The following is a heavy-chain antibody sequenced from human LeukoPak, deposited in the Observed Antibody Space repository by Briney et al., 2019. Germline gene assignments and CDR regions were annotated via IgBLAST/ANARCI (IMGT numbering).Heavy chain of an antibody. CDR3: ASTRGMATTGILDY. CDR2: IIPIFGTV. Sequence: ASVKVSCKASGGTFSSYAISWLRQAPGQGLEWMGGIIPIFGTVNYAQKFQGRVTITTDESTSTVYMELSSLRSEDTAVYYCASTRGMATTGILDYWGQGTLVTVSS. J-gene: IGHJ4*02. D-gene: IGHD5-24*01. V-gene: IGHV1-69*05. CDR1: GGTFSSYA.